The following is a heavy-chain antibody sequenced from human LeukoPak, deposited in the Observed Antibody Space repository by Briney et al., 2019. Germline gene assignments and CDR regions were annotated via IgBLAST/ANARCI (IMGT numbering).Heavy chain of an antibody. V-gene: IGHV4-39*01. CDR2: IYYSGST. Sequence: SETRSLTCTVSGGSISSSSYYWGWIRQPPGKGLEWIGSIYYSGSTYYNPSLKSRVTISVDTSKNQFSLKLSSVTAADTAVHYCARRRIAVAPEGNFDYWGQGTLVTVSS. J-gene: IGHJ4*02. CDR3: ARRRIAVAPEGNFDY. CDR1: GGSISSSSYY. D-gene: IGHD6-19*01.